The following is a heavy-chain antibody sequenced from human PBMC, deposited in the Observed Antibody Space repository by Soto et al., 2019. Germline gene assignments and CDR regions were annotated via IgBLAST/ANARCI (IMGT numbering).Heavy chain of an antibody. D-gene: IGHD3-9*01. CDR3: ARDPPFGGYDILTGHPAEAFDI. J-gene: IGHJ3*02. CDR2: ISAYNGNT. V-gene: IGHV1-18*01. CDR1: GYTFTSYG. Sequence: EASVKVSCKASGYTFTSYGISWVRQAPGQGLEWMGWISAYNGNTNYAQKLQGRVTMTTDTSTSTAYMELRSLRSDDTAVYYCARDPPFGGYDILTGHPAEAFDIWGQGTMVTVS.